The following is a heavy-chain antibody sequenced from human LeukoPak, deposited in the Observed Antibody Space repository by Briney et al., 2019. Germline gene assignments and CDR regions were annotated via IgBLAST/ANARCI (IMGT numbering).Heavy chain of an antibody. D-gene: IGHD2-2*02. CDR2: IYYSGST. J-gene: IGHJ4*02. CDR1: GGSISSYY. Sequence: SETLSLTCTVSGGSISSYYRSWIRQPPGKGLEWIGYIYYSGSTNYNPSLKSRVTISVDTSKNQFSLKLSSVTAADTAVYYCARGSLYRDYWGQGTLVTVSS. V-gene: IGHV4-59*01. CDR3: ARGSLYRDY.